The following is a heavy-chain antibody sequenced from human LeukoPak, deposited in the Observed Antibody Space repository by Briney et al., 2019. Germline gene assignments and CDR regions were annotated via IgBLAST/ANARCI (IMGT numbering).Heavy chain of an antibody. Sequence: GRSLRLSCAASRFTFSSYGLHWVGQAQGKGLEWVAVIWYDGSNKYYADSVKGRFTISRDNSKNTLYLQMNSLRAEDTAVYYCARDLKQWLVGGGDGMDVWGKGTMVTVSS. J-gene: IGHJ6*04. CDR1: RFTFSSYG. V-gene: IGHV3-33*01. CDR2: IWYDGSNK. D-gene: IGHD6-19*01. CDR3: ARDLKQWLVGGGDGMDV.